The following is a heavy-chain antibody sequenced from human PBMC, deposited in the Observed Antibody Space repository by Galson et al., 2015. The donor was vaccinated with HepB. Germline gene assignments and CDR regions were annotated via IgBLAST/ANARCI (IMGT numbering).Heavy chain of an antibody. D-gene: IGHD1-26*01. CDR1: GYTLGELS. CDR2: FDPEDGET. V-gene: IGHV1-24*01. CDR3: ATDQGAVGATSAFAL. J-gene: IGHJ3*01. Sequence: SVKVSCKVSGYTLGELSMHWVRQAPGKGLEWMGGFDPEDGETIYAQKFQGRVSMTEDTSTDTASMVLSFLRSDDTAVYYCATDQGAVGATSAFALWGQGTMVTVSS.